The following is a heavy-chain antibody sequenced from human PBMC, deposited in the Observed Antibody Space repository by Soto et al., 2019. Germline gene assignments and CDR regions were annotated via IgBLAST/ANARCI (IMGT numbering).Heavy chain of an antibody. Sequence: EVQLVESGGGLVQPGGSLRLSCAASGFTVSSKYMSWVRQAPGKGLVWVSRIYTDGSRADYADSVKGRFTISRDNAKNTVYLQVNSLGAEDTAVYYCARGAQNYYYFDYWGQGTLVTVSS. CDR3: ARGAQNYYYFDY. D-gene: IGHD1-7*01. V-gene: IGHV3-74*02. CDR1: GFTVSSKY. CDR2: IYTDGSRA. J-gene: IGHJ4*02.